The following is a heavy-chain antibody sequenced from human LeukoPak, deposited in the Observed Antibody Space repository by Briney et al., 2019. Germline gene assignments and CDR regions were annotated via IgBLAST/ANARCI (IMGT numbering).Heavy chain of an antibody. CDR1: GFTFSSYE. Sequence: PGGSLRLSCAASGFTFSSYEMNWVRQAPGKGLEWVAVIWYDGSNKYYADSVKGRFTISRDNSKNTLYLQMNSLRAEDTAVYYCLTPAGWVNYWGQGTLVTVSS. D-gene: IGHD1-14*01. CDR3: LTPAGWVNY. CDR2: IWYDGSNK. V-gene: IGHV3-33*08. J-gene: IGHJ4*02.